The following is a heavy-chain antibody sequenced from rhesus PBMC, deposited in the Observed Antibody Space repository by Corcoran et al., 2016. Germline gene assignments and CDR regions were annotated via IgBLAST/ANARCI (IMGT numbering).Heavy chain of an antibody. V-gene: IGHV4-160*01. CDR2: IRSGGST. D-gene: IGHD4-23*01. CDR3: ARQEWEYSTRFDY. J-gene: IGHJ4*01. CDR1: GGSVSCYW. Sequence: QVQLQQWGEGLVKPSETLSLTCAVYGGSVSCYWLGWIRQPPGTGLEWIGRIRSGGSTNYNPSLKSRVTISIDTSKNQFSLKLSSVTAADTTVYYCARQEWEYSTRFDYWGQGVLVTVSS.